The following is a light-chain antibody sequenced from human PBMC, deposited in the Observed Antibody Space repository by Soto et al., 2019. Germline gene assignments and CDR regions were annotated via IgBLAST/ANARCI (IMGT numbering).Light chain of an antibody. Sequence: QSVPTQPPSASESPGQSVTFSCTGTSSDVGGYNYVSWYQQYPGKAPKLMIYEVYKRHSGVPDRFSGSKSGNTASLTVSGLQPEDEADYYCSAYAGSSTWVFGGGTQLTVL. CDR3: SAYAGSSTWV. CDR1: SSDVGGYNY. V-gene: IGLV2-8*01. CDR2: EVY. J-gene: IGLJ2*01.